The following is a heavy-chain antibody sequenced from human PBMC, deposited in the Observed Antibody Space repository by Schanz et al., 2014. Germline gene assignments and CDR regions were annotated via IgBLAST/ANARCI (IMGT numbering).Heavy chain of an antibody. V-gene: IGHV3-23*04. CDR1: GFTFSTYA. CDR2: ISGSGGDT. Sequence: EVQLVESGGGLVQPGGSLRLSCAASGFTFSTYAMTWVRQAPGKGPEWFSAISGSGGDTYYADSVKGRFTTSRDNSKNTMYLQMNSLRAEDTAVYYCVKDLQRELLRDDHYYGMDVWGQGTTVTVSS. D-gene: IGHD1-26*01. CDR3: VKDLQRELLRDDHYYGMDV. J-gene: IGHJ6*02.